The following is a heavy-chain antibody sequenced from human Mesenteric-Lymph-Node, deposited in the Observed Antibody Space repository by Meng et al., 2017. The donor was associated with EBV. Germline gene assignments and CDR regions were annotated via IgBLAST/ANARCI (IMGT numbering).Heavy chain of an antibody. D-gene: IGHD3-16*01. CDR2: VNHGGTT. CDR1: GASFSNYY. CDR3: ATIGTFASNIDP. Sequence: QLQTQQWGAGRLKSSATLSLTWDVYGASFSNYYWTWIRQPPGKGVEWIGEVNHGGTTIYNPSLESRITISVDTSKNQFSLKLTSVTAADTAVYYCATIGTFASNIDPWGQGTLVTVSS. V-gene: IGHV4-34*01. J-gene: IGHJ5*02.